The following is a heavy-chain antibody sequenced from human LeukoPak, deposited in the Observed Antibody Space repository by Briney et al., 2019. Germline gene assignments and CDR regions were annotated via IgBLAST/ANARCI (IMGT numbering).Heavy chain of an antibody. J-gene: IGHJ3*02. Sequence: SETLSLTCTVSGGSISSGGYYWSWIRQHPGKGLEWIGYIYYSGSTYYNPSLKSRVTISVDTSKNQFSLKLSSVTAADTAVYYCAVVWLVHPELFGDAFDIWGQGTMVTVSS. D-gene: IGHD3-9*01. CDR2: IYYSGST. CDR1: GGSISSGGYY. V-gene: IGHV4-31*03. CDR3: AVVWLVHPELFGDAFDI.